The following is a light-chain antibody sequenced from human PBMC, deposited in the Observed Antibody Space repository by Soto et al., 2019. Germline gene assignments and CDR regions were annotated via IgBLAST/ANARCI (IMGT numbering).Light chain of an antibody. CDR1: QSVSSN. Sequence: EIGMTQSPATLSVSPGERATLSCRASQSVSSNLAWYQQKPGQAPRLLIYGASTRATGIPARFSGSGSGTDFTLTISRLEPEDFAVYYCQHFGGSLPVTFGQGTRLEIK. J-gene: IGKJ5*01. CDR3: QHFGGSLPVT. V-gene: IGKV3-15*01. CDR2: GAS.